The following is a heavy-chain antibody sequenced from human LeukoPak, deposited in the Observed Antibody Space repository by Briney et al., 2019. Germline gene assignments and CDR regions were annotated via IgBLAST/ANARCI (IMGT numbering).Heavy chain of an antibody. D-gene: IGHD3-10*01. J-gene: IGHJ4*02. CDR3: AKDVMVRGVNYFDY. V-gene: IGHV3-23*01. CDR1: GFTFSSYA. CDR2: ISGSGGST. Sequence: GGSLRLSCAASGFTFSSYAMSWVRQAPGKGREGVSAISGSGGSTYYADSVKGRFTISRDNSKNTLYLQMNSLRAEDTAVYYCAKDVMVRGVNYFDYWGQGTLVTVSS.